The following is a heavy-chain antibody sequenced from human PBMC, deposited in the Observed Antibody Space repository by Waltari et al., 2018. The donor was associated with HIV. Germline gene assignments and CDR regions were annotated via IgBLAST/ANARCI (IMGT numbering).Heavy chain of an antibody. CDR1: GDTFIGYS. Sequence: QVQLVQSGAEVKKPGASVKISCKASGDTFIGYSLHWVRQGPGQGLEWMGGIIPGNNEPKYSQKLQDRVTIMRDASASTHYMEVTSLRSEDTALYYCARGWFGESSGLDVWGQGTTVIVSS. CDR3: ARGWFGESSGLDV. CDR2: IIPGNNEP. J-gene: IGHJ6*02. V-gene: IGHV1-3*01. D-gene: IGHD3-10*01.